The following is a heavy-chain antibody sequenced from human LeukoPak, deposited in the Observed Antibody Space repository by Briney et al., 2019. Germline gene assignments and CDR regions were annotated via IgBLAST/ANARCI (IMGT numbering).Heavy chain of an antibody. D-gene: IGHD3-10*01. Sequence: GGSLRLSCAASGFTFTTYWMSWVRQAPGKGLEWVSVISGGGTTYYADSVKGRFTISSDNSKNTLYLQMNTLRDEDTAMYYCARDLGYYVSGSYYGSISGWFDPWGQGTLVTVSS. J-gene: IGHJ5*02. CDR1: GFTFTTYW. V-gene: IGHV3-66*01. CDR3: ARDLGYYVSGSYYGSISGWFDP. CDR2: ISGGGTT.